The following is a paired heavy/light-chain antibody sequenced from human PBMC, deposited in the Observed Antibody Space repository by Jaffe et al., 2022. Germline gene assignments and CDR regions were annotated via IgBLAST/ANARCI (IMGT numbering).Heavy chain of an antibody. CDR1: GGSISSGSYY. CDR2: IYTSGST. D-gene: IGHD3-10*01. CDR3: AREYYYGSGVDY. Sequence: QVQLQESGPGLVKPSQTLSLTCTVSGGSISSGSYYWSWIRQPAGKGLEWIGRIYTSGSTNYNPSLKSRVTISVDTSKNQFSLKLSSVTAADTAVYYCAREYYYGSGVDYWGQGTLVTVSS. J-gene: IGHJ4*02. V-gene: IGHV4-61*02.
Light chain of an antibody. J-gene: IGKJ4*01. Sequence: ETTLTQSPAFMSATPGDKVNISCKASQDIDDDMNWYQQKPGEAAIFIIQEATTLVPGIPPRFSGSGYGTDFTLTINNIESEDAAYYFCLQHDNFPLTFGGGTKVEIK. V-gene: IGKV5-2*01. CDR3: LQHDNFPLT. CDR2: EAT. CDR1: QDIDDD.